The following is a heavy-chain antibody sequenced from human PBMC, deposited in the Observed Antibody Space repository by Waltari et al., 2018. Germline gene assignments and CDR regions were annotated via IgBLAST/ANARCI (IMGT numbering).Heavy chain of an antibody. CDR2: IHHSGSA. Sequence: QVQLPQSGPGLVKPSETLSLTCTVSGYSIRNVYHWGGIRQPPGKGLEWIGSIHHSGSAYYNPSLNSRVTISLETSKNQFSLKLTSVAATDTAIYYCARQPIEGNLPDWFDPWGQGTLVTVSS. CDR3: ARQPIEGNLPDWFDP. CDR1: GYSIRNVYH. V-gene: IGHV4-38-2*02. J-gene: IGHJ5*02. D-gene: IGHD1-1*01.